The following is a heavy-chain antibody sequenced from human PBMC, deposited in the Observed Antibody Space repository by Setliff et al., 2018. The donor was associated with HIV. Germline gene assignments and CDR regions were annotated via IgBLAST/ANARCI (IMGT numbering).Heavy chain of an antibody. D-gene: IGHD3-22*01. CDR2: IRSKVDGGAA. Sequence: PGGSLRLSCAASGFTFSNAWMNWVRQAPGKGLEWVGRIRSKVDGGAADYAAPVKGRFTISRDDSKNTLYLQMSSLKTEDTAVYYCAKSDYYDSRGDYFDYWGQGTLVTVSS. CDR3: AKSDYYDSRGDYFDY. V-gene: IGHV3-15*05. J-gene: IGHJ4*02. CDR1: GFTFSNAW.